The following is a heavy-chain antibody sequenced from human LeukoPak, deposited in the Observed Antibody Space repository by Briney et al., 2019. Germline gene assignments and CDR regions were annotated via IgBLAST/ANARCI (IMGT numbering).Heavy chain of an antibody. D-gene: IGHD2-8*01. V-gene: IGHV3-30-3*01. CDR2: ISYDGSNK. Sequence: GGSLRLSCAASGFTFSSYAMHWVRQAPGKGLEWVAVISYDGSNKYYADSVKGRFTISRDNSKNTLHLQMNSLRAEDTAVYYCARILYYGDGLDYWGQGTLVTVSS. CDR1: GFTFSSYA. CDR3: ARILYYGDGLDY. J-gene: IGHJ4*02.